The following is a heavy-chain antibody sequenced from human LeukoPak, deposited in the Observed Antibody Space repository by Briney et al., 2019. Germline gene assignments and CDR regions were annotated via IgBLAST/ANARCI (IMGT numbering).Heavy chain of an antibody. CDR3: ARELHERGYGSGSYFDY. J-gene: IGHJ4*02. Sequence: GASVKVSCKAFGYTFTSNYMHWVRRAPGQGPEWMGVISPSGGSTTYAQKFQGRVTLTRDMSTSTDYLELSSLRSEDTAVYYCARELHERGYGSGSYFDYWGQGTLVTVSS. D-gene: IGHD3-10*01. CDR2: ISPSGGST. CDR1: GYTFTSNY. V-gene: IGHV1-46*01.